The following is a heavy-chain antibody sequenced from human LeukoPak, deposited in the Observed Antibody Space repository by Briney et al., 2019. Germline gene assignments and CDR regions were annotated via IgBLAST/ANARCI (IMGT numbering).Heavy chain of an antibody. CDR1: GFTFSNYA. D-gene: IGHD5-18*01. J-gene: IGHJ4*02. V-gene: IGHV3-11*01. CDR2: ISSSGSTI. Sequence: GGSLRLSCAASGFTFSNYAMTWVRQAPGKGLERVSYISSSGSTIYYADSVKGRFTISRDNAKNSLYLQMNSLRAEDTAVYYCARVGMIGYSYGYHYFDYWGQGTLVTVSS. CDR3: ARVGMIGYSYGYHYFDY.